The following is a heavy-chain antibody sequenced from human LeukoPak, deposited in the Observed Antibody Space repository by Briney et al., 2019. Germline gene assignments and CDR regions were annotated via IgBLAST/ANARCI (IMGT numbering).Heavy chain of an antibody. J-gene: IGHJ4*02. D-gene: IGHD4-17*01. CDR2: INQDGSAK. CDR3: ARAGYGDPHFDF. CDR1: GFLFSNSW. V-gene: IGHV3-7*02. Sequence: GGSLRLSCADSGFLFSNSWMAWVRQAPGRGLEWLANINQDGSAKTCVDSVKGRFTISRGNAKNSLYLQMNSLRAEDTAAYYCARAGYGDPHFDFWGQGTLVTVSS.